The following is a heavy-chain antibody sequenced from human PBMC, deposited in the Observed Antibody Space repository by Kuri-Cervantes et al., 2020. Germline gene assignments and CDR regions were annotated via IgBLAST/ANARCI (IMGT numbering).Heavy chain of an antibody. CDR3: ARGLWVAAAGTFFDY. Sequence: GGSLRLSCAASGFTFSSYAMHWVRQAPGKGLVWVSRINSDGSSTSYADSVKGRFTISRDNAKNTLYLQMNSLRDEDTAVYYCARGLWVAAAGTFFDYWGQGTLVTVSS. V-gene: IGHV3-74*01. CDR1: GFTFSSYA. J-gene: IGHJ4*02. D-gene: IGHD6-13*01. CDR2: INSDGSST.